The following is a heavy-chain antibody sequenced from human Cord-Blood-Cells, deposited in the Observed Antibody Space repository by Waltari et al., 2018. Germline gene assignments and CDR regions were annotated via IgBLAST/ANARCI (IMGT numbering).Heavy chain of an antibody. D-gene: IGHD3-16*01. CDR2: SNYSGST. V-gene: IGHV4-39*01. CDR1: GGSISSSSYY. CDR3: AGVGGGQYYYYCMDV. J-gene: IGHJ6*03. Sequence: QLQLQESGPGLVKPSETLSLTCTVSGGSISSSSYYWGWIRQPPGVGLEWIGSSNYSGSTYHTPARKSRVTISVDTSKTQFSLRLSSVTAADTAVYYCAGVGGGQYYYYCMDVWGKGTTVTVSS.